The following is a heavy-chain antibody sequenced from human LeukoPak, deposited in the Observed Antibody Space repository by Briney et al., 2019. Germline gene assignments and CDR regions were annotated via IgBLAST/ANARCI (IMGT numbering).Heavy chain of an antibody. CDR1: GFTFSNFA. J-gene: IGHJ4*02. CDR2: ISYDGSNK. CDR3: ARGSLVQLGDY. V-gene: IGHV3-30*04. D-gene: IGHD1-1*01. Sequence: GGSLRLSCAPSGFTFSNFAMHWVRQAPGKGLEWVAVISYDGSNKYYADSVKGRLTISRDNSKTTLYLQMNSLRPEDTAVYYCARGSLVQLGDYWGQGTLVTVSS.